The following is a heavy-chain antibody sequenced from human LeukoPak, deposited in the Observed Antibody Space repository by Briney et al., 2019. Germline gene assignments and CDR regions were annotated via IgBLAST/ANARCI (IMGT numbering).Heavy chain of an antibody. D-gene: IGHD3-10*01. V-gene: IGHV3-30*02. CDR3: AKDPYYYGSGPLIGDFDY. CDR2: IRYDGSNK. J-gene: IGHJ4*02. Sequence: GGSLRLSCAASGFTFSSYGMHWVRQAPGKGLEWVAFIRYDGSNKYYADSVKGRFTISRDNSKNTLYLQMNSLRAEDTAVYYCAKDPYYYGSGPLIGDFDYWGQGTLVTVSS. CDR1: GFTFSSYG.